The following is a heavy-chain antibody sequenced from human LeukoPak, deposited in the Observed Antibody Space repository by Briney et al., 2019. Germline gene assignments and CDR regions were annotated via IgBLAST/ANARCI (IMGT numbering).Heavy chain of an antibody. Sequence: GGSLRLSCAASGFTFSSYSMNWVRQAPGKGLEWVSSISSSSYIYYADSVKGRFTISRDNAKNSLYLQMNSLRAEDTAVYYCARDAANYDILTGYYYYFDYRGQGTLVTVSS. CDR3: ARDAANYDILTGYYYYFDY. V-gene: IGHV3-21*01. J-gene: IGHJ4*02. CDR2: ISSSSYI. CDR1: GFTFSSYS. D-gene: IGHD3-9*01.